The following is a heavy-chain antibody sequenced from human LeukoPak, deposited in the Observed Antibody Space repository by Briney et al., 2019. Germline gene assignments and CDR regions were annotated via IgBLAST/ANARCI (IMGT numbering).Heavy chain of an antibody. V-gene: IGHV4-38-2*02. CDR3: ARGMDSSGKTY. J-gene: IGHJ4*02. Sequence: SETLSLTCTVSGYSISGGYYWGWIRQPPGKGLEWIGSIHHSGSTYYNPSLKSRVTISVDTSKNQFSLKLSSVTAADTAVYYCARGMDSSGKTYWGQGTLVTVSS. D-gene: IGHD3-22*01. CDR1: GYSISGGYY. CDR2: IHHSGST.